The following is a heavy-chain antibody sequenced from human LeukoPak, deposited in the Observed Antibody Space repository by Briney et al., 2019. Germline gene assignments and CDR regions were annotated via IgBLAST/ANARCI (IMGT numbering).Heavy chain of an antibody. CDR1: GFTFNSYN. CDR2: ISSSSSTI. V-gene: IGHV3-48*02. Sequence: GGSLRLSCAASGFTFNSYNMNWVRQAPGKGLEWVSYISSSSSTIYYADSVKGGFTISRDSAKTSLFLQMNSLRDEDTAVYYCARAYSSSSGRDAFDSWGLGTLVTVSS. J-gene: IGHJ3*02. D-gene: IGHD6-6*01. CDR3: ARAYSSSSGRDAFDS.